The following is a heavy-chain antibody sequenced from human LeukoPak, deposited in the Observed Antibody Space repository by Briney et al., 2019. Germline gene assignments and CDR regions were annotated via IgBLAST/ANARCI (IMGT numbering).Heavy chain of an antibody. CDR3: ARHNCSSGRCYNYYHYGIDV. Sequence: PSETLSLTCTVSVGSITSISHHWGWIRQPPGRGVEWIGSTYYTTSTQNNPCIKSRVTITLDTSNNQYAQRLRSVTAPDTAVYYCARHNCSSGRCYNYYHYGIDVWGQGTTVTVSS. V-gene: IGHV4-39*01. CDR1: VGSITSISHH. J-gene: IGHJ6*02. D-gene: IGHD2-15*01. CDR2: TYYTTST.